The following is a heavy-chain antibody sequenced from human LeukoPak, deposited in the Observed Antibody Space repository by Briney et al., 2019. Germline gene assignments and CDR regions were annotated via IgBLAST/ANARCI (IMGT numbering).Heavy chain of an antibody. D-gene: IGHD5-18*01. Sequence: SETLSLTCAVSGGSISGFYWSWIRQPPGKGLEWIGYIYYTGSTNYNPSLKSRVTMSVDTSKNQFSLKLSSVTAADTAVYYCARVSYPYFFDYWGRGTLVTVSS. CDR2: IYYTGST. V-gene: IGHV4-59*12. J-gene: IGHJ4*02. CDR3: ARVSYPYFFDY. CDR1: GGSISGFY.